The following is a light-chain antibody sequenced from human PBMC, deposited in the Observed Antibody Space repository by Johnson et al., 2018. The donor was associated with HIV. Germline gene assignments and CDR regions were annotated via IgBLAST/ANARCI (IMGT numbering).Light chain of an antibody. CDR3: GTWDSSLSTGV. CDR1: SSNIGNNY. J-gene: IGLJ1*01. Sequence: QSVLTQPPSVSAAPGQKVTISCSGSSSNIGNNYVSWYQQLPGTAPKLLIYDNNKRPSGIPDRFSGSKSGTSATLGLTGLQTGDAADYFCGTWDSSLSTGVFGTGTEVTVL. CDR2: DNN. V-gene: IGLV1-51*01.